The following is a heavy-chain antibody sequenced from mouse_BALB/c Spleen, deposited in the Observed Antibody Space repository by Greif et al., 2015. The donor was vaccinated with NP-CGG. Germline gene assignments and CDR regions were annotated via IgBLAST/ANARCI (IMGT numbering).Heavy chain of an antibody. CDR3: SRSETMITTKDY. CDR2: IYPGDGDT. V-gene: IGHV1-80*01. Sequence: QVQLKQSGAELVRPGSSVKISCKASGYAFSSYWMNWVKQRPGQGLEWIGQIYPGDGDTNYNGKFKGKATLTADKSSSTAYMQLSSLTSEDSAVYFCSRSETMITTKDYWGQGTTLTVSS. CDR1: GYAFSSYW. D-gene: IGHD2-4*01. J-gene: IGHJ2*01.